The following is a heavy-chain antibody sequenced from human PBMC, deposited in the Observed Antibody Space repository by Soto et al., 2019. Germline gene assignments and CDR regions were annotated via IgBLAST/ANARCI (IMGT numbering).Heavy chain of an antibody. D-gene: IGHD5-18*01. CDR3: ARDQMDTAMIFIYGMDV. CDR1: GFTFSSYS. V-gene: IGHV3-21*01. J-gene: IGHJ6*02. Sequence: GGSLRLSCAASGFTFSSYSMNWVRQAPGKGLEWVSSISSSSSYIDYADSVKGRFTISRDNAKNSLYLQMNSLRAEDTAVYYCARDQMDTAMIFIYGMDVWGQGTTVTVSS. CDR2: ISSSSSYI.